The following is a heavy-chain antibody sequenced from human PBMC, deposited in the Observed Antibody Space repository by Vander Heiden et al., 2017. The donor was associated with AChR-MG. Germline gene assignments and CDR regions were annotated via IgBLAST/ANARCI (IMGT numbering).Heavy chain of an antibody. CDR1: GYSFTSYW. Sequence: EVQLVQSGAEVKKPGESLRISCTGSGYSFTSYWISWVRQMPGKGLEWMGRIDPSDSYTNYSPSFQGHVTISADKSISTAYLQWSSLKASDTAMYYCASALKYSSGSEDWGQGTLVTVSS. CDR2: IDPSDSYT. V-gene: IGHV5-10-1*03. J-gene: IGHJ4*02. D-gene: IGHD6-19*01. CDR3: ASALKYSSGSED.